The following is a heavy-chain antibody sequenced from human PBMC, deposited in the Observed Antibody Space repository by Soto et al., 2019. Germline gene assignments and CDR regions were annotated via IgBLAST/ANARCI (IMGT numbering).Heavy chain of an antibody. J-gene: IGHJ4*02. V-gene: IGHV3-30-3*01. CDR2: IPNDERHK. D-gene: IGHD3-3*01. Sequence: PGGSLRLSCAASGFTLNKYAMHWVRQAPGKGLDWVAVIPNDERHKYYADSVKGRFTISRDNSNNALYLQMNSLRTEDTAVYYCARELGAIFDVDCWGQGTLVTVSS. CDR1: GFTLNKYA. CDR3: ARELGAIFDVDC.